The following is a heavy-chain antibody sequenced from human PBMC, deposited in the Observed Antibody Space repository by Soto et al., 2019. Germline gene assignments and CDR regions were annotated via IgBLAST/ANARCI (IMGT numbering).Heavy chain of an antibody. CDR2: IYHSGST. J-gene: IGHJ6*02. Sequence: QLQLQESGSGLVKPSQTLSLTCAVPGGSISSGGYSWSWIRQPPGKGLEWIGYIYHSGSTYYNPSLKSRVTISVDRSKNQFSLKLSSVTAADTAVYYCARENYYYGSGTGMDVWGQGTTVTVSS. V-gene: IGHV4-30-2*01. CDR1: GGSISSGGYS. CDR3: ARENYYYGSGTGMDV. D-gene: IGHD3-10*01.